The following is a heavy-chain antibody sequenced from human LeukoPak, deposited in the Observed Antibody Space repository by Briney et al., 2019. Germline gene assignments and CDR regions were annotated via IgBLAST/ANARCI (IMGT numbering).Heavy chain of an antibody. CDR2: INPSAGST. CDR1: GYTFTSYY. Sequence: ASVKVSCKASGYTFTSYYLHWVRQAPGQGLEWMGIINPSAGSTSYAQKFQGRVTLTRDMSTSTAYMEVSSLRSEDTAVYYCARVWYGSGSLYYYYYYMNVWGKGTTVTISS. CDR3: ARVWYGSGSLYYYYYYMNV. V-gene: IGHV1-46*01. D-gene: IGHD3-10*01. J-gene: IGHJ6*03.